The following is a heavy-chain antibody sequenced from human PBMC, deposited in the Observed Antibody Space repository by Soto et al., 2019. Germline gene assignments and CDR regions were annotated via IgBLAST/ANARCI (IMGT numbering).Heavy chain of an antibody. CDR2: INAGNGNT. D-gene: IGHD6-6*01. V-gene: IGHV1-3*01. J-gene: IGHJ6*02. Sequence: ASVKVSCKASGYTFTSYAMHWVRQAPGQRLEWMGWINAGNGNTKYPQKFQGRVTITRDTSASTAYMELSSLRSEDTAVYYCARARYSSSSFVLSGYYGMDVWGQGTTVTVSS. CDR3: ARARYSSSSFVLSGYYGMDV. CDR1: GYTFTSYA.